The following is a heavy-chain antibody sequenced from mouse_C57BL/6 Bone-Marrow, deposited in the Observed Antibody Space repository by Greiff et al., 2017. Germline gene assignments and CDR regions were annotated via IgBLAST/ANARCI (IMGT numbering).Heavy chain of an antibody. Sequence: VHVKQSGAELVKPGASVKLSCTASGFNIKDYYMHWVQQSPEQGLEWIGRIDPEDGDTKYATKFQGKATITADTTTNTAYLQLSSLTSEDTAVYYCARPPYYSNLDDWGQGTTVTVSS. J-gene: IGHJ4*01. D-gene: IGHD2-5*01. CDR2: IDPEDGDT. V-gene: IGHV14-2*01. CDR1: GFNIKDYY. CDR3: ARPPYYSNLDD.